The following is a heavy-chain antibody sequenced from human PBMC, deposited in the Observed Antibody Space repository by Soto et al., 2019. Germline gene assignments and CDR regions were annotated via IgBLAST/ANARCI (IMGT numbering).Heavy chain of an antibody. CDR1: GFTFSSYS. Sequence: GGSLRLSCAASGFTFSSYSMHWVRQAPGKGLEWVAVISYDGSNKYYADSVKGRFTISRDNYKNTLYLQMNSLRAEDTAVYYCAREPHGYCSGGSCYSFWFDPWGQGTLVTVSS. CDR2: ISYDGSNK. J-gene: IGHJ5*02. D-gene: IGHD2-15*01. CDR3: AREPHGYCSGGSCYSFWFDP. V-gene: IGHV3-30-3*01.